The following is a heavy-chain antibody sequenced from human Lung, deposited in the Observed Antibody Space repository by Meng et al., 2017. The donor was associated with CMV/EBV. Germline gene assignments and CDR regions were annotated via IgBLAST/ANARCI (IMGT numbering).Heavy chain of an antibody. CDR2: IDPNTGNP. CDR1: GYTFTSYA. CDR3: ARDSPLDGYSLLDY. V-gene: IGHV7-4-1*02. J-gene: IGHJ4*02. Sequence: QAQLVPSGSEFKQPGASVKVPCRPSGYTFTSYAINWVRQAPGQGPDWMGWIDPNTGNPTYDQGFTGRFVFSLDTSVSTAYLQINSLRADDTAVYYCARDSPLDGYSLLDYWGQGTLVTVSS. D-gene: IGHD5-24*01.